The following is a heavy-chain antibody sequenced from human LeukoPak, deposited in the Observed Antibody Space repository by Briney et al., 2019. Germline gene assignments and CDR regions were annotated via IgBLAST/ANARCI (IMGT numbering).Heavy chain of an antibody. J-gene: IGHJ6*03. V-gene: IGHV4-39*07. CDR2: ISHSGST. CDR1: GGSISSSSYY. CDR3: ARDYGDYGYYYYMDV. D-gene: IGHD4-17*01. Sequence: PSETLSLTCTVSGGSISSSSYYWGWIRQPPGKGLEWIGSISHSGSTYYNPSLKSRLTISVDTSQNQFSLKLSSVTAADTAVYYCARDYGDYGYYYYMDVWGKGTTVTVSS.